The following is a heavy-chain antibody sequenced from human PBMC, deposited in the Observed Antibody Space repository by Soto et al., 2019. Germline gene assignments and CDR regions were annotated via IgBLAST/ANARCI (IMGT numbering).Heavy chain of an antibody. D-gene: IGHD3-3*01. V-gene: IGHV1-69*12. CDR2: IIPFFGTA. J-gene: IGHJ5*02. Sequence: QVQLVQSGAEVKKPGSSVKVSCKASGGTFSSYAISWVRRAPGQGLEWMGGIIPFFGTANYAQKFQGRVTITADESTSTAYMELSSLRSEDTAVYYCARTARDTIFGVVIGWFDTWGQGTLVTVSS. CDR3: ARTARDTIFGVVIGWFDT. CDR1: GGTFSSYA.